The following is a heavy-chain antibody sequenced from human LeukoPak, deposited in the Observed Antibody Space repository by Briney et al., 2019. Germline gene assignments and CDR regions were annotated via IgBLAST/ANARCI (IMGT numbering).Heavy chain of an antibody. J-gene: IGHJ4*02. CDR2: ISSSSSYI. Sequence: GGSLRLSCAASGFTFSSYSMKWVRQAPGKGLEWVSSISSSSSYIYYADSVKGRFTISRDNAKNSLYLQMNSLRAEDTAVYYCARDHSYGDPNYWGQGTLVTVSS. V-gene: IGHV3-21*01. CDR3: ARDHSYGDPNY. CDR1: GFTFSSYS. D-gene: IGHD4-17*01.